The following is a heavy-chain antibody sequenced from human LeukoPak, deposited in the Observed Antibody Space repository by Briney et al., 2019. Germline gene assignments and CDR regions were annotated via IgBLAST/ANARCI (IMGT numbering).Heavy chain of an antibody. J-gene: IGHJ4*02. CDR1: GFTFRNYV. Sequence: RGSLRLSCAASGFTFRNYVIHWVRQAPGKGLEWVAVTSSDLNVKLYADSVKGRFTISRDNSRSTLYLQMNSLRPEDTAIYFCAREGYYGSGSPPSLYSDYWGQGTLVTVSS. CDR3: AREGYYGSGSPPSLYSDY. CDR2: TSSDLNVK. D-gene: IGHD3-10*01. V-gene: IGHV3-30-3*01.